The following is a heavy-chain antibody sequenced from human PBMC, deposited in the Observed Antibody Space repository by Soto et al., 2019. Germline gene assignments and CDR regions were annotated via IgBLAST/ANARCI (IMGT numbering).Heavy chain of an antibody. Sequence: EVQLVESGGGLVQLGGSLRLSCATSGFTLSSYWMSWVRQAPGKGLEWVANIKRDGSEKYYVDSVQGRFTISRDNAKNSLYLQMISLRAEDTAVYYCASDCSGGICYGYYFDYWGQGTLVTVSS. CDR3: ASDCSGGICYGYYFDY. D-gene: IGHD2-15*01. V-gene: IGHV3-7*01. J-gene: IGHJ4*02. CDR2: IKRDGSEK. CDR1: GFTLSSYW.